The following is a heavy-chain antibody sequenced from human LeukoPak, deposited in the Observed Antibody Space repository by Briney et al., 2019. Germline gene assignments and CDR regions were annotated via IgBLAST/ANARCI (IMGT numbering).Heavy chain of an antibody. D-gene: IGHD6-13*01. Sequence: PSETLSLTCTVSGGSISSSSYYWGWIRQPPGKGLEWIGSIYYSGSTYYNPSLKSRVTISVDTSKNQFSLKLSSVTAADTAVYYCARDRRSYSRPYYFDYWGQGTLVTVSS. J-gene: IGHJ4*02. CDR3: ARDRRSYSRPYYFDY. CDR2: IYYSGST. V-gene: IGHV4-39*07. CDR1: GGSISSSSYY.